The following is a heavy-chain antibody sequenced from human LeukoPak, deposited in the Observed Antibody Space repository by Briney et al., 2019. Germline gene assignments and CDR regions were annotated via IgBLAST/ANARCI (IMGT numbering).Heavy chain of an antibody. D-gene: IGHD3-3*01. V-gene: IGHV7-4-1*02. Sequence: ASVKVPCKASGYTFTSYAMNWVRQAPGQGLEWMGWINTNTGNPTYAQGFTGRFVFSLDTSVSTAYLQISSLKAEDTAVYYCARDPPPSYDFWSGYYKGGFDYWGQGTLVTVSS. J-gene: IGHJ4*02. CDR1: GYTFTSYA. CDR2: INTNTGNP. CDR3: ARDPPPSYDFWSGYYKGGFDY.